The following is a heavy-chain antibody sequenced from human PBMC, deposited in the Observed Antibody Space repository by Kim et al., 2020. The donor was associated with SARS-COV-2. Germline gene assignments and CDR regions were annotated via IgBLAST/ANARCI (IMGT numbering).Heavy chain of an antibody. CDR3: AKDPSPSFCSGDCYSV. J-gene: IGHJ6*02. Sequence: SLKGRLTNARANSKNTLYLQMNSLRAEDTAVYYCAKDPSPSFCSGDCYSVWGQGTTVTVSS. V-gene: IGHV3-23*01. D-gene: IGHD2-21*02.